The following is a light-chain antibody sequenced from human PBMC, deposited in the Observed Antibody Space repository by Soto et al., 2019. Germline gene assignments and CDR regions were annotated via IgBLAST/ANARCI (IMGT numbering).Light chain of an antibody. CDR2: GAS. J-gene: IGKJ5*01. Sequence: EIVMTQSPATLSVSPGERVALSCRASQSVRSNLAWYQQKPGQAPRLLIYGASTRATGLPARFSGSGSGTEFTLTISSLQSEDFAVYYCQQYNNWPITFGQGTRLEI. CDR3: QQYNNWPIT. CDR1: QSVRSN. V-gene: IGKV3-15*01.